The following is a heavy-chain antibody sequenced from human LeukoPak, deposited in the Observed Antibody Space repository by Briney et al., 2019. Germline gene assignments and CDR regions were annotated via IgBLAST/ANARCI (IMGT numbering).Heavy chain of an antibody. CDR1: DASISGYY. J-gene: IGHJ4*02. CDR3: ARYLGGIYCDY. D-gene: IGHD1-26*01. Sequence: SETLSLTCTVSDASISGYYWSWIRQPPGKGLEWIGSIHFSGSTNYNPSLRSRVTISVDTSKNQLSLNLISVTAADTAVYYCARYLGGIYCDYWGQGTLVTVSS. CDR2: IHFSGST. V-gene: IGHV4-59*01.